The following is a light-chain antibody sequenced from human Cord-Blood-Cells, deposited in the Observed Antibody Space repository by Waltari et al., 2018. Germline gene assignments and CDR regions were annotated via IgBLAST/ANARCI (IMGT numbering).Light chain of an antibody. Sequence: DIQMTQSPSSLSASVGDRVTITCRASQSISSYFHWYQQTPGKAPKLLIYAASSLQSGVPSMFSGSGSGTDFTLTIISLQPEDFATYYCQQSYSTPPWTFGQGTTVEIK. CDR3: QQSYSTPPWT. V-gene: IGKV1-39*01. CDR1: QSISSY. J-gene: IGKJ1*01. CDR2: AAS.